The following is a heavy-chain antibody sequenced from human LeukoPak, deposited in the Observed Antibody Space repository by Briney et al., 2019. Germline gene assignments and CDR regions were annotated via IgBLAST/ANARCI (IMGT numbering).Heavy chain of an antibody. Sequence: GASVKVSCKASGYTFTSYDINWVRQATGQGLEWMGWMNPNSGNTGYAQKFQGRVTMTRNTFISTAYMELSSLRSEDTAVYYCCVWGTRPYNWFDPWGQGTLVTVSS. V-gene: IGHV1-8*01. CDR2: MNPNSGNT. CDR1: GYTFTSYD. CDR3: CVWGTRPYNWFDP. D-gene: IGHD3-16*01. J-gene: IGHJ5*02.